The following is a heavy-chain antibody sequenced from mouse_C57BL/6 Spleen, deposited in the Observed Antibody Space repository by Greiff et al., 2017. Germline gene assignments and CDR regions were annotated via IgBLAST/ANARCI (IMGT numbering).Heavy chain of an antibody. CDR2: IYPGSGNT. J-gene: IGHJ2*01. D-gene: IGHD2-4*01. CDR3: ARGRVSYDYDEGYFDY. Sequence: QVQLQQSGAELVRPGASVKLSCKASGYTFTDYYINWVKQRPGQGLEWIARIYPGSGNTYSNEKFKGKATLTAEKSSSTAYMQLSSLTSEDSAVYFCARGRVSYDYDEGYFDYWGQGTTLTGSS. CDR1: GYTFTDYY. V-gene: IGHV1-76*01.